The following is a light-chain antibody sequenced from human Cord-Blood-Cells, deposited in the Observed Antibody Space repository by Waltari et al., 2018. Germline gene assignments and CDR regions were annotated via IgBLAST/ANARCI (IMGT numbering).Light chain of an antibody. CDR3: SSYTSSSLYV. J-gene: IGLJ1*01. CDR2: DVS. V-gene: IGLV2-14*01. CDR1: SRDVGGYNN. Sequence: QSALSHPASVSGSPGQSLTISCTGTSRDVGGYNNVSWYQQHPGKAPKLMIYDVSNRPSGVSNRFSGSKSGNTASLTISGLQAEDEADYYCSSYTSSSLYVFGTGTKVTVL.